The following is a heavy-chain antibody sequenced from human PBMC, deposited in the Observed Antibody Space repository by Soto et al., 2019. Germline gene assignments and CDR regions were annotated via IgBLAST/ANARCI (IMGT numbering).Heavy chain of an antibody. CDR3: ARSRFLEWLSESAYYGMDV. D-gene: IGHD3-3*01. CDR2: IYYSGST. V-gene: IGHV4-59*01. J-gene: IGHJ6*02. Sequence: SETLSLTCTVSGGSISSYYWSWIRQPPGKGLEWIGYIYYSGSTNYNPSLKSRVTISVDTSKNQFSLKLSSVTAADTAVYYCARSRFLEWLSESAYYGMDVWGQGTTVTVSS. CDR1: GGSISSYY.